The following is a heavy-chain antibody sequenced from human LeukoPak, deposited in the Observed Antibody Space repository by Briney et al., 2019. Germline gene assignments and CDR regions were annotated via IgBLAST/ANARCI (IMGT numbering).Heavy chain of an antibody. D-gene: IGHD7-27*01. CDR3: ARDHWGIVENGYDYFYYDMDV. CDR1: GGTFSSYA. Sequence: SVKVSCKVSGGTFSSYAFSWVRQAPGQGPEWMGGIIPIYGTPNYAQKFQGRVTITTDESTSTAYMELSSLRSEDTAVYYCARDHWGIVENGYDYFYYDMDVWGKGTTVTVSS. CDR2: IIPIYGTP. J-gene: IGHJ6*03. V-gene: IGHV1-69*05.